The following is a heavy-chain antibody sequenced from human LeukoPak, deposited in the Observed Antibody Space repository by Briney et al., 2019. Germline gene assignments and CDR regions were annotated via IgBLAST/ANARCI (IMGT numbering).Heavy chain of an antibody. D-gene: IGHD2-2*01. CDR3: ARVWSLVPAAILPEGYFQH. V-gene: IGHV4-34*01. J-gene: IGHJ1*01. CDR1: GGSFSGYY. CDR2: INHSGST. Sequence: SETLSLTCAVYGGSFSGYYWSWIRQPPGKGLEWIGEINHSGSTNYNPSLKSRVTISVDTSKNQFSLKLSSVTAADTAVYYCARVWSLVPAAILPEGYFQHWARAPWSPSPQ.